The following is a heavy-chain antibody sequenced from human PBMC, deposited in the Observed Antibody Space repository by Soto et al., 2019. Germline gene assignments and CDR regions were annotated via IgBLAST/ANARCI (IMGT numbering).Heavy chain of an antibody. CDR1: GFTFNDHY. J-gene: IGHJ6*02. D-gene: IGHD3-10*01. CDR2: ISSDSIYT. V-gene: IGHV3-11*06. CDR3: ARDSTGSGLDYGMDV. Sequence: PGGSLRLSCAASGFTFNDHYMTWIRQAPGKGLEWVSFISSDSIYTNSADSVKGRFTISRDNAKNLLYLQMSSLRVEDTAVYYWARDSTGSGLDYGMDVWGQGTTVAVSS.